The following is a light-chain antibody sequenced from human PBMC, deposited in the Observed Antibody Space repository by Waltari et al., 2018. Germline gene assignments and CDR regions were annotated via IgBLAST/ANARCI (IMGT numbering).Light chain of an antibody. V-gene: IGLV6-57*02. J-gene: IGLJ2*01. CDR3: QSYDSSNVV. Sequence: NFMLPQPHSVSESPGKTVTISCTGSRGSTAIHYVQWYQQRPGSAPTPVIYADNHRPSGVPDRFSGSIDSSSNSASLTISGLKTEDEADYYCQSYDSSNVVFGGGTKLTVL. CDR1: RGSTAIHY. CDR2: ADN.